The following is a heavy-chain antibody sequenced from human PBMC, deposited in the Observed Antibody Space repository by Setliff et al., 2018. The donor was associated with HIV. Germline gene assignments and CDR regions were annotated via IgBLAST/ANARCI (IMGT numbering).Heavy chain of an antibody. Sequence: SETLSLTCTVSGESISGSSYSWGWIRQPPGKGREWIGSITYSGSARYNPSLKSRVAISVDMSKNQFSLRLTSVTAADTAVYYCATNRFENYPLDYWGRGTLVTVSS. D-gene: IGHD1-7*01. V-gene: IGHV4-39*01. CDR3: ATNRFENYPLDY. CDR1: GESISGSSYS. J-gene: IGHJ4*02. CDR2: ITYSGSA.